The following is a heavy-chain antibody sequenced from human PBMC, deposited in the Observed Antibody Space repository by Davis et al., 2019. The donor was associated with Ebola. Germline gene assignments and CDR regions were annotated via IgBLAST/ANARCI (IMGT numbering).Heavy chain of an antibody. CDR2: ISYDGSNK. V-gene: IGHV3-30-3*01. Sequence: GESLKISCAASGFHFSSYAMHRVSQAPGKGLEWVAVISYDGSNKYYADSVKGRFTISRDNSKNTLYLQMNSLRAEDTAVYYCARGKWFGEQSYYIDYWGQGTLVTVSS. CDR1: GFHFSSYA. J-gene: IGHJ4*02. CDR3: ARGKWFGEQSYYIDY. D-gene: IGHD3-10*01.